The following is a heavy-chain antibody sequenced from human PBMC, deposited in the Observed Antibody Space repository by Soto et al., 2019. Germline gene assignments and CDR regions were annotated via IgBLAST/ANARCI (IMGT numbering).Heavy chain of an antibody. Sequence: QVQLVQSGAEVKKPGASVKVSCKASGYTFTSYYMHWVRQAPGQGLEWMGIINPSGGSTSYAQKFQGRVTMTRDTATSTVYMELSSLGSEDTAVYYGARDSAGSGCLDYWGQGTLVTVSS. V-gene: IGHV1-46*01. CDR3: ARDSAGSGCLDY. D-gene: IGHD6-19*01. CDR2: INPSGGST. J-gene: IGHJ4*02. CDR1: GYTFTSYY.